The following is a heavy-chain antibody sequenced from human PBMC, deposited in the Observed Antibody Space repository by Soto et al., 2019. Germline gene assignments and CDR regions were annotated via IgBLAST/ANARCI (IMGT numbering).Heavy chain of an antibody. CDR3: ARFSSSWYGRIDY. Sequence: RLCCGASGLTFISLGMHWVLQAPDKGLEWVAVIWYDGSNKYYADSVKGRFTISRDNSKNTLYLQMNSLRAEDTAVYFCARFSSSWYGRIDYWGQGTPVTVSS. V-gene: IGHV3-33*01. CDR1: GLTFISLG. D-gene: IGHD6-13*01. J-gene: IGHJ4*02. CDR2: IWYDGSNK.